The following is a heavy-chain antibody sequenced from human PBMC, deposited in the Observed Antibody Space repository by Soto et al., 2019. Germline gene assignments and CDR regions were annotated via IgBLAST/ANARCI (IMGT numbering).Heavy chain of an antibody. V-gene: IGHV4-30-4*01. Sequence: QVPLQESGPGLVKPSQTPSLTCTVSGGSISSGDYYWSWIRQAPGKGLEWIGYIHDSGSTYYNPSLKGRVTISLDTSKNQFSLKLSSVTAADTAVYYCARNYGSGNWFDPWGQGTLVTVCS. CDR3: ARNYGSGNWFDP. CDR2: IHDSGST. J-gene: IGHJ5*02. D-gene: IGHD3-10*01. CDR1: GGSISSGDYY.